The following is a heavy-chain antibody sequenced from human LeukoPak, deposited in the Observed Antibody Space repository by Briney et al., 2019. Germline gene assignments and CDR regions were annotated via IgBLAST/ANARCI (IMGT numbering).Heavy chain of an antibody. CDR3: ARDWWEADF. D-gene: IGHD1-26*01. CDR1: GFTFSSYW. J-gene: IGHJ4*02. CDR2: IKQEGSEK. V-gene: IGHV3-7*01. Sequence: GGSLRLSCAASGFTFSSYWVSWVRQAPGKGLEWVANIKQEGSEKYYVDSVKGRFTISRDNAKNTLYLQMNSLRAEDPAVYYCARDWWEADFWGQGTLVTVSS.